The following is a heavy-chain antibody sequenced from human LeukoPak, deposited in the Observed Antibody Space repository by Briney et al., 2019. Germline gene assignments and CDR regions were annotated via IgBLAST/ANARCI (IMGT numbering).Heavy chain of an antibody. CDR3: AKDRTEKWIHDFDY. Sequence: GRSLRLSCAASGFAFSNNAMHWVRQAPGKGLEWVAVISYDGSVKNYGEPVKGRFTISRDNSKSTLYLEMNTLGAEDTAVYYCAKDRTEKWIHDFDYWGQGILVTVSS. CDR1: GFAFSNNA. D-gene: IGHD5-12*01. J-gene: IGHJ4*02. CDR2: ISYDGSVK. V-gene: IGHV3-30*18.